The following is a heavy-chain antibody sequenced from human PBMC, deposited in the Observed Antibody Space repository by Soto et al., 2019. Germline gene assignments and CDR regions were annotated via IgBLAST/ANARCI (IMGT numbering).Heavy chain of an antibody. Sequence: SETLSLTCAVNGGSFSAYYWTWIRQPPGRGLEWIGEIDHSGSTNYNPSLESRVTMSIDTAKNRFSLNVTSVTAADTAVYYCVRGLRYSGMDVWGQGTTVTVSS. D-gene: IGHD2-15*01. CDR3: VRGLRYSGMDV. CDR1: GGSFSAYY. CDR2: IDHSGST. V-gene: IGHV4-34*01. J-gene: IGHJ6*02.